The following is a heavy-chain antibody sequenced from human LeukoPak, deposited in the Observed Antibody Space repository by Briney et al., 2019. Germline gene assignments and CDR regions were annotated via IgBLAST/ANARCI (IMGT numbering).Heavy chain of an antibody. CDR2: ISGSGGST. Sequence: PGGSLRLSCAASGFTFSSYAMSWVRQAPGKGLEWVSTISGSGGSTYYADSVKGRFTISRDNSKNTLYLQMNSLRAEDTAVYYCAKMGVVAARPGTFDYWGQGTLVTVSS. CDR1: GFTFSSYA. J-gene: IGHJ4*02. V-gene: IGHV3-23*01. CDR3: AKMGVVAARPGTFDY. D-gene: IGHD6-6*01.